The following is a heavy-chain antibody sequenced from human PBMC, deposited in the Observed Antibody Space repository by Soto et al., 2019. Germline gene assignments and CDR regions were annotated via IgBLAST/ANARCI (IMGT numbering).Heavy chain of an antibody. CDR1: GFSFRNYN. D-gene: IGHD2-15*01. CDR3: VRETQIVMVVVPTPGSPGAFDM. CDR2: VSHDGVNK. J-gene: IGHJ3*02. Sequence: QMQLVESGGGVVQPGRSLRLSCAASGFSFRNYNLHWVRQAPGKGLEWVAVVSHDGVNKHYAESVKGRLSISRDSSRDTLYLQMNRLRTEDTAVYYCVRETQIVMVVVPTPGSPGAFDMWGQGTMVTVSS. V-gene: IGHV3-30-3*01.